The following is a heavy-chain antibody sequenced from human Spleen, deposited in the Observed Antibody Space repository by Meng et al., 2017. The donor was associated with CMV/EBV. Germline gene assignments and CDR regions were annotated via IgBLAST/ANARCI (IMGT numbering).Heavy chain of an antibody. CDR2: INHSGST. CDR1: GGSFSGYY. J-gene: IGHJ5*02. Sequence: QVQLQQWGAGLLKPSETMSLTCAVYGGSFSGYYGSWIRQPPGKGLEWIGEINHSGSTNYNPSLKSRVTISVDTSKNQFSLKLSSVTAADTAVYYCAREPYDSGDSRLDPWGQGTLVTVSS. V-gene: IGHV4-34*01. D-gene: IGHD3-22*01. CDR3: AREPYDSGDSRLDP.